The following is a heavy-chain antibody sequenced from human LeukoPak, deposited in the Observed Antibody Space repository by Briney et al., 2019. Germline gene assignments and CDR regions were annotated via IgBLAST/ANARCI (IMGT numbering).Heavy chain of an antibody. V-gene: IGHV4-34*01. Sequence: PSETLSLTCVFSGESFSGYYWSWIRQPPGKGLKWIGDINHRGGTSYNPSLKSRLSISIDTSKNQFSLILDSVTAADTAVYFCATFPDYEPIDNWGQGTLVTVSS. CDR2: INHRGGT. J-gene: IGHJ4*02. D-gene: IGHD3-16*01. CDR1: GESFSGYY. CDR3: ATFPDYEPIDN.